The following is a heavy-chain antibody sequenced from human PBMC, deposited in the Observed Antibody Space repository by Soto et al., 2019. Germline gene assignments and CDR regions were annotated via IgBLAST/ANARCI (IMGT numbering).Heavy chain of an antibody. J-gene: IGHJ4*02. CDR2: IWYDGRNT. D-gene: IGHD3-22*01. Sequence: QVQLVESGGGVVQPGRSLRLSCAASGFTFSSYGMHWVRQAPGKGLEWVAVIWYDGRNTYYADSVKGLFTISRDNSKNTLYLQMNSLRAEDTAVYYCARTAYYYDSSGYYFDCWGQGTLVTVSS. CDR1: GFTFSSYG. CDR3: ARTAYYYDSSGYYFDC. V-gene: IGHV3-33*01.